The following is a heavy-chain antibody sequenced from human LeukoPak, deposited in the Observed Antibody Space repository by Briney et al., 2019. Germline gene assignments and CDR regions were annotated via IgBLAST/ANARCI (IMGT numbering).Heavy chain of an antibody. Sequence: GGSLRLSCAASGFIFTNYFMSWVRQAPGKGLEWVASIKHDGSEKCYVDSVRGRFTISRDNTMNSLYLQMSSLRAEDTAVYYCATDRGWRTSGYYLYYFEYWGQGTLVTYSS. CDR3: ATDRGWRTSGYYLYYFEY. CDR1: GFIFTNYF. CDR2: IKHDGSEK. J-gene: IGHJ4*02. V-gene: IGHV3-7*01. D-gene: IGHD3-3*01.